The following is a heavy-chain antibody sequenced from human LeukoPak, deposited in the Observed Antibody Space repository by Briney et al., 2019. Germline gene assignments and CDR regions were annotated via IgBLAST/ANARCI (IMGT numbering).Heavy chain of an antibody. CDR2: ISSGGDSI. CDR1: GITFSDHY. Sequence: GGSLRLSCAASGITFSDHYMSWIRQAAGKGLAWLSYISSGGDSIYYADSVKSRFTNSRDNAKNSVSLQMSSLRAEDTAVYYCARDDDRYYMDVWGKGTTVTVSS. J-gene: IGHJ6*03. V-gene: IGHV3-11*04. CDR3: ARDDDRYYMDV. D-gene: IGHD1-1*01.